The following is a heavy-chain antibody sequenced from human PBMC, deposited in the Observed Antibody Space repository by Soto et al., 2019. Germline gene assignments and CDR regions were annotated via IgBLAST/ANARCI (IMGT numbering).Heavy chain of an antibody. CDR1: GFTFTSSA. V-gene: IGHV1-58*01. CDR2: IVVGSGNT. CDR3: AAEGGDTAMVRHYYYGMDV. J-gene: IGHJ6*02. D-gene: IGHD5-18*01. Sequence: GASVKVSCKASGFTFTSSAVRWVRQARGQRLEWIGWIVVGSGNTNYAQKFQERVTITRDMSTSTAYMELSSLRSEDTAVYYCAAEGGDTAMVRHYYYGMDVWGQGTTVTVSS.